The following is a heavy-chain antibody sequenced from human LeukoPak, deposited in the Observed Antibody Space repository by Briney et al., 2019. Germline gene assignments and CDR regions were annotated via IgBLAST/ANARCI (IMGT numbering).Heavy chain of an antibody. CDR2: IYTSGST. D-gene: IGHD6-19*01. J-gene: IGHJ4*02. CDR3: ARENHVAVAGTFGY. V-gene: IGHV4-4*07. CDR1: GGSISSYY. Sequence: PSETLSLTCTVSGGSISSYYWSWIRQPAGKGLEWIGRIYTSGSTNYNPSLKSRVTMSVDTSKNQFSLKLSSVTAADTAVYYCARENHVAVAGTFGYWGQGTLVTVSS.